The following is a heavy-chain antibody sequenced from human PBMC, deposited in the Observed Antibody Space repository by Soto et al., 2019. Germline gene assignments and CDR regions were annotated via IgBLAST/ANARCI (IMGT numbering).Heavy chain of an antibody. V-gene: IGHV3-48*02. D-gene: IGHD2-21*02. J-gene: IGHJ4*02. CDR2: ITSSSSTI. CDR1: GFTFTSNS. CDR3: ARGRVGTAYFDY. Sequence: EVQLVESGGDLVQPGGSLRLSCAASGFTFTSNSMNWVRQAPGKGLEWISYITSSSSTIYYADSVKGRFTISRDNAKNSVYLQMNSLRDEDTAVYYCARGRVGTAYFDYWGQGMLVIVSS.